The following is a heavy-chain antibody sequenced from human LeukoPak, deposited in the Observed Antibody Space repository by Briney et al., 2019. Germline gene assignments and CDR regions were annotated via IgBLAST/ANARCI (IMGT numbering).Heavy chain of an antibody. CDR3: AREVDRVFDY. CDR2: ISSNGDNT. V-gene: IGHV3-64*02. J-gene: IGHJ4*02. Sequence: GGSLRLSCAASGFTFCSYSMHWLPQAPGKGLAYVSAISSNGDNTYYAGSVKGRFTISRDNSKNTLYLQMGSLRVEDMGVYYCAREVDRVFDYWGQGNLVTVSS. CDR1: GFTFCSYS. D-gene: IGHD2-2*01.